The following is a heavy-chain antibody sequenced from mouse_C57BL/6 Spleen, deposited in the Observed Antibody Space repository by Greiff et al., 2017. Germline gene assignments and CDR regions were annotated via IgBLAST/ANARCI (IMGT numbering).Heavy chain of an antibody. CDR2: IRNKANNHAT. V-gene: IGHV6-6*01. D-gene: IGHD1-1*01. Sequence: EVHLVESGGGLVQPGGSMKLSCAASGFTFSDAWMDWVRQSPEKGLEWVAEIRNKANNHATYYAESVKGRFTISRDDSKSSVYLQMNSLRAEDTGIYYCTSITTVANWYFDVWGTGTTVTVSS. J-gene: IGHJ1*03. CDR3: TSITTVANWYFDV. CDR1: GFTFSDAW.